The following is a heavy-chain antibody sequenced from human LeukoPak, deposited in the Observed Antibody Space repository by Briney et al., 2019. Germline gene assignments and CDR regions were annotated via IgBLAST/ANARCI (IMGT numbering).Heavy chain of an antibody. CDR3: ARTISIRSDTWGDIKYFDY. Sequence: SETLSLTCSVSGGSISSSSYHWDWIRQSPGKGLEWIGDIYYSGDTHYKSSLKSRLTISVDTSKNQFSLRLSSVTAADTAVYYCARTISIRSDTWGDIKYFDYWGQGTLVTVSS. CDR1: GGSISSSSYH. D-gene: IGHD3-10*01. V-gene: IGHV4-39*01. CDR2: IYYSGDT. J-gene: IGHJ4*02.